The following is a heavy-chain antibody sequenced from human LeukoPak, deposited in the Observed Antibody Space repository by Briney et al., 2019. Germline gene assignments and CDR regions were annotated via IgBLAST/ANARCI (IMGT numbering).Heavy chain of an antibody. J-gene: IGHJ3*02. Sequence: GGSLRLSCAASGFTFSGYEMNWVRQAPGKGLEWVSYISSSGSIIYYADSVKGRFTISRDNARNSLSLQMNSLRAEDSAVYYCARVGREYYFDSSGYYRNDAFDIWGQGTMVTVSS. V-gene: IGHV3-48*03. CDR2: ISSSGSII. CDR1: GFTFSGYE. CDR3: ARVGREYYFDSSGYYRNDAFDI. D-gene: IGHD3-22*01.